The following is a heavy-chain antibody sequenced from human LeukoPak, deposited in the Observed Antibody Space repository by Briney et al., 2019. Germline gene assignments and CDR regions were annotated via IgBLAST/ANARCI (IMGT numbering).Heavy chain of an antibody. V-gene: IGHV1-8*01. CDR3: AREEKGGWYGTKF. Sequence: ASVKVSCKGSGYTFTNYDINWVRQATGQGLEWMGWMNPNSGNTNYVEKLQGRVTMTTDTSTNTAYMELRNLTYEDTAVYYCAREEKGGWYGTKFWGQGTLVTVSS. J-gene: IGHJ4*02. CDR1: GYTFTNYD. CDR2: MNPNSGNT. D-gene: IGHD6-19*01.